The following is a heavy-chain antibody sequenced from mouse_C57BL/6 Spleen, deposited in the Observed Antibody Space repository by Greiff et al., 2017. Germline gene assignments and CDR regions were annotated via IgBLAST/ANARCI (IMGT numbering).Heavy chain of an antibody. CDR3: ARSPSNWEDY. V-gene: IGHV1-69*01. J-gene: IGHJ2*01. D-gene: IGHD4-1*01. CDR2: IDPSDSYT. Sequence: QVQLQQSGAELVMPGASVKLSCKASGYTFTSYWMHWVKQRPGQGLEWIGEIDPSDSYTNYNQKFKGKSTLTVDKSSSTAYMQLSSLTSEDSAVYYCARSPSNWEDYWGQGTTLTVSS. CDR1: GYTFTSYW.